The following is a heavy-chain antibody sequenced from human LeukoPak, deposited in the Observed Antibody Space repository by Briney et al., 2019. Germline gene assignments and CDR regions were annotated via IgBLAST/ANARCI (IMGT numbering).Heavy chain of an antibody. D-gene: IGHD6-6*01. Sequence: ASVKVSCKASGGTFSSYAISWVRQAPGQGLEWMGGIIPIFGTANYAQKFQGRVTMTRDMSTSTVYMELSSLRSEDTAVYYCARYSSSGDAFDIWGQGTMVTVSS. J-gene: IGHJ3*02. CDR1: GGTFSSYA. CDR3: ARYSSSGDAFDI. V-gene: IGHV1-69*05. CDR2: IIPIFGTA.